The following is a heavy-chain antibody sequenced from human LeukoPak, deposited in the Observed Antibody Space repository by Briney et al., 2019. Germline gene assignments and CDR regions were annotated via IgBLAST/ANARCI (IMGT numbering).Heavy chain of an antibody. J-gene: IGHJ4*02. Sequence: GGSLRLSCAASGFTFSDFSMSWFRQTAGKGLEWLSYIGRSGDTIHYADSVKGRFTISRDNAKNSAFLQLKSLRVEDTAVYYCARGSSVGYYWGQGTRVTVSS. V-gene: IGHV3-11*01. CDR3: ARGSSVGYY. CDR1: GFTFSDFS. D-gene: IGHD2-15*01. CDR2: IGRSGDTI.